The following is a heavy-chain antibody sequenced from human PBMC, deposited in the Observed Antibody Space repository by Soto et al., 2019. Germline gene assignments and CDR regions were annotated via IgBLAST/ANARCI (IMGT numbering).Heavy chain of an antibody. CDR1: GFTFSTHA. Sequence: EVQLLESVGGLVQPGGSLRLACVASGFTFSTHAMSWVRQDPGKGLAWVSTFSGSGGNIYYAESVKGRLTISRDDSKNTLDLQMNSRRVEDTAVYYCAKDPPWTVGPLAMDVWGQGTTVTVSS. J-gene: IGHJ6*02. D-gene: IGHD2-2*01. V-gene: IGHV3-23*01. CDR3: AKDPPWTVGPLAMDV. CDR2: FSGSGGNI.